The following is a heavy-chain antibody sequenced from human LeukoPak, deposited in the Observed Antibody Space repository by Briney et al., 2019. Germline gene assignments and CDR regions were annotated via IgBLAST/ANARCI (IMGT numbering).Heavy chain of an antibody. CDR3: ARGHSSRTVVTKYYFDY. CDR2: IYYSGST. J-gene: IGHJ4*02. D-gene: IGHD4-23*01. Sequence: PSETLSLTCTVSGGSISSSSYYWGWIRQPPGKGLEWIGYIYYSGSTNYNPSLKSRVTISVDTSKNQFSLKLSSVTAADTAVYYCARGHSSRTVVTKYYFDYWGQGTLVTVSS. V-gene: IGHV4-61*05. CDR1: GGSISSSSYY.